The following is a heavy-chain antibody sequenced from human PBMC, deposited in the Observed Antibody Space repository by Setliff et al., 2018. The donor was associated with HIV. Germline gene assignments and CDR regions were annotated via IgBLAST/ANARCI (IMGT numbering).Heavy chain of an antibody. V-gene: IGHV3-21*05. D-gene: IGHD1-26*01. CDR1: GFSFNSW. CDR3: ARDRYSGSSTDY. J-gene: IGHJ4*02. CDR2: ISSSSSYT. Sequence: GGSLRLSCAASGFSFNSWMSWVRQAPGKGLEWVANISSSSSYTHYADSVKGRFTISRDNVKNSLYLQMNSLRAEDTAVYYCARDRYSGSSTDYWGQGTLVTVSS.